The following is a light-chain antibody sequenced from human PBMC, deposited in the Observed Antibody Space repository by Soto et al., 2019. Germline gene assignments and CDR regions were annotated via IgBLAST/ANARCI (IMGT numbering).Light chain of an antibody. V-gene: IGKV3-15*01. CDR1: QSVIHN. Sequence: EIVMTQSPATLSASPGERATLSCRASQSVIHNLAGYQQKPGQAPRLLSYGTATRDTGIPARFSGSGSGTEFALTISSLQSEDFAVYYCQQFNVWHRTFGQGTKVDI. CDR3: QQFNVWHRT. CDR2: GTA. J-gene: IGKJ1*01.